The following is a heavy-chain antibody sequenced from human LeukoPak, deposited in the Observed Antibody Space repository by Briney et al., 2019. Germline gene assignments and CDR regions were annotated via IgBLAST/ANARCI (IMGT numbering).Heavy chain of an antibody. Sequence: GGSLRLSCAASGFAFSDALMNWVRQASGKGLYWVGRIKSKADGATTDYGTTVKGRFTISRDDSKNTFYLQMKSLKTEDTGVYYCATDLRTVTTFGHYYHGMDDWGQGTTVTVSS. CDR2: IKSKADGATT. CDR1: GFAFSDAL. D-gene: IGHD4-17*01. J-gene: IGHJ6*02. CDR3: ATDLRTVTTFGHYYHGMDD. V-gene: IGHV3-15*01.